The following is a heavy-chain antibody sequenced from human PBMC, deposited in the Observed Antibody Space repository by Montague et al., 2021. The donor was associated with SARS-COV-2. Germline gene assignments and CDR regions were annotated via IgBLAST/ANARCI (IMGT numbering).Heavy chain of an antibody. J-gene: IGHJ3*02. D-gene: IGHD3-3*01. CDR2: IYHSGST. Sequence: SETLSLTCAVSGGSISSSNWWSWVRQPPGKGLEWIGEIYHSGSTNYNPSLKSRVTISVDKSKNQFSLKLSSVTAADTAVYYCARGYRRITFFGVVIYDAFDIWGQGTMVTVSS. V-gene: IGHV4-4*02. CDR3: ARGYRRITFFGVVIYDAFDI. CDR1: GGSISSSNW.